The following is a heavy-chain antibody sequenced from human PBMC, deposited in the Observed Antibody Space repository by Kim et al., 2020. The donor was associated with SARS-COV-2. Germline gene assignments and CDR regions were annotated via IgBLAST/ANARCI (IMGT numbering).Heavy chain of an antibody. CDR3: ARDQCVGGGDCYRPYYFDY. V-gene: IGHV3-11*06. D-gene: IGHD2-21*02. Sequence: GRFTISRDNAKNSLYLKMNSLRAEDTAVYYGARDQCVGGGDCYRPYYFDYWGQGTLVTVSS. J-gene: IGHJ4*02.